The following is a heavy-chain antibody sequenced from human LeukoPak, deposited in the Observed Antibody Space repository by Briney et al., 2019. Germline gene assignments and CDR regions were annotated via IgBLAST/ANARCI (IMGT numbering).Heavy chain of an antibody. CDR1: GVAISSDNSY. Sequence: PSETLSLTCTVSGVAISSDNSYWGWIRQPPGKGLEWMGTVYYSGITYYNPSLKSRVTISVDTSKNQFSLKLSSVTAADTAVYYCARDSDSSGYWISYAFDIWGQGTMVTVSS. V-gene: IGHV4-39*02. CDR3: ARDSDSSGYWISYAFDI. J-gene: IGHJ3*02. CDR2: VYYSGIT. D-gene: IGHD3-22*01.